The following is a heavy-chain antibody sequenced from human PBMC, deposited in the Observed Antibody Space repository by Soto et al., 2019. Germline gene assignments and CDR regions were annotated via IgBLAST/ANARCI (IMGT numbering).Heavy chain of an antibody. Sequence: PSETLSLTCTVSGDSINSYYWSWIRQPPGKGPEWIGNIYHSGSTKYNPSLKSRVTISVDTSKTHFSLRLSSVTAADTAVYYCARDGGRYYAMDVWGQGTTVTVSS. V-gene: IGHV4-59*01. J-gene: IGHJ6*02. CDR2: IYHSGST. D-gene: IGHD3-3*01. CDR3: ARDGGRYYAMDV. CDR1: GDSINSYY.